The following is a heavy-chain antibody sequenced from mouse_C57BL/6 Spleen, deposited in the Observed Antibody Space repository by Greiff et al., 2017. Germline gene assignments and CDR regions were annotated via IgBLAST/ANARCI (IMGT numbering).Heavy chain of an antibody. J-gene: IGHJ2*01. CDR1: GYTFTNYW. V-gene: IGHV1-63*01. CDR3: ASLNYYGSSSFDY. D-gene: IGHD1-1*01. CDR2: IYPGGGYT. Sequence: VKLMESGAELVRPGTSVKMSCKASGYTFTNYWIGWAKQRPGHGLEWIGDIYPGGGYTNYNEKFKGKATLTADKSSSTAYMQFSSLTSEDSAIYYCASLNYYGSSSFDYWGQGTTLTVSS.